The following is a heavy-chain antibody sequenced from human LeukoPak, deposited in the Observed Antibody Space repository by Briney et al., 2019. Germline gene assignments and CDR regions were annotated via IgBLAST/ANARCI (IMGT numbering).Heavy chain of an antibody. D-gene: IGHD7-27*01. Sequence: SVKVSCKASGGTFSSYAISWVRQAPGQGLEWMGGIIPIFGTANYAQKFQGRVTITADESTSTAYLELSSLRSEDTAVYYCARGSPTNWGSAYYFDYWGQGTLVTVSS. CDR3: ARGSPTNWGSAYYFDY. CDR2: IIPIFGTA. J-gene: IGHJ4*02. V-gene: IGHV1-69*13. CDR1: GGTFSSYA.